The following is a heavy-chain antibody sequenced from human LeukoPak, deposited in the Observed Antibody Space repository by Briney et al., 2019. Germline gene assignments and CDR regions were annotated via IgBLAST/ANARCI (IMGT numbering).Heavy chain of an antibody. CDR3: ARDDYGDQTDY. D-gene: IGHD4-17*01. CDR1: GFTVSSNY. J-gene: IGHJ4*02. Sequence: PGGSLRLSCAASGFTVSSNYMSWVRQAPGKGLKWVSVIYRGGSRSYADSVKGRFTISRDNSKNTLYLQMNSLTAEDTGVYYCARDDYGDQTDYWGQGTLVAVSS. CDR2: IYRGGSR. V-gene: IGHV3-66*01.